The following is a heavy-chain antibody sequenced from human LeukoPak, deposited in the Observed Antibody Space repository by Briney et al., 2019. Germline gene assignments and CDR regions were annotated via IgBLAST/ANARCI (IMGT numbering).Heavy chain of an antibody. D-gene: IGHD3-3*01. CDR1: GYIFTSYW. CDR3: ARQRDSAYYDFWSGYFFFDY. Sequence: PGESLQISCKGSGYIFTSYWIGWVRQLPGKGLEWMGIIYPGDSDTRYSPSFQGQVTISADKSISTAYLQWSSLKASDTAMYYCARQRDSAYYDFWSGYFFFDYWGQGTLVTVSS. V-gene: IGHV5-51*01. J-gene: IGHJ4*02. CDR2: IYPGDSDT.